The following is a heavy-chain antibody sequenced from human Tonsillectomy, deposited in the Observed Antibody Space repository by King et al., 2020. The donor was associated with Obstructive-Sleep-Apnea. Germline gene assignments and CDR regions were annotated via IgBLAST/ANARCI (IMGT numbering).Heavy chain of an antibody. CDR2: IDPSNSYT. V-gene: IGHV5-10-1*01. CDR1: GDTFTSYW. Sequence: QLVQSGAEVKRPGESLRISCKDSGDTFTSYWFTWVRQKPGKGLEWMGRIDPSNSYTDYSPSFRGRVTISTDKSINTVYLQWNSLETSDSAMYYCVRGDSGSLGGRGTLVTVSS. D-gene: IGHD1-26*01. J-gene: IGHJ2*01. CDR3: VRGDSGSL.